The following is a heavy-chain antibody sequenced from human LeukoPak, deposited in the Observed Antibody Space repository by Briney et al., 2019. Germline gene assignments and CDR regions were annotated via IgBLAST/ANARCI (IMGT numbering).Heavy chain of an antibody. CDR3: ATGPYDFWSGYPRGNFDY. V-gene: IGHV1-69*13. J-gene: IGHJ4*02. CDR2: IIPIFGTA. CDR1: GGTFSSYA. D-gene: IGHD3-3*01. Sequence: SVKVSCKASGGTFSSYAISWVRQAPGQGLEWMGGIIPIFGTANYALKFQGRVTITADESTSTAYMELSSLRSEDTAVYYCATGPYDFWSGYPRGNFDYWGQGTLATVSS.